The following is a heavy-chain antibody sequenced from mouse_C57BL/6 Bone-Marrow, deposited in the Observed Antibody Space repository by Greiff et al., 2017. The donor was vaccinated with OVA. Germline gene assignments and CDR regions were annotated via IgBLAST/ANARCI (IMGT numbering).Heavy chain of an antibody. D-gene: IGHD4-1*01. CDR1: GYTFTSYW. J-gene: IGHJ2*01. CDR2: IDPNSGGT. Sequence: VQLQQPGAELVKPGASVKLSCTASGYTFTSYWMHWVKQRPGRGLEWIGRIDPNSGGTKYNEKFKSKATLTVDKPSSTAYMQLRSLTSEDSAVYYWARPGINWGYCDYWGQGTTLTVSS. CDR3: ARPGINWGYCDY. V-gene: IGHV1-72*01.